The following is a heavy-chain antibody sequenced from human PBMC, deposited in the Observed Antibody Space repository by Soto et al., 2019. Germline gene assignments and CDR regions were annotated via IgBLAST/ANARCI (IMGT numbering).Heavy chain of an antibody. J-gene: IGHJ4*02. CDR2: IRNKANSYAT. CDR3: ISHSPEDMIRT. V-gene: IGHV3-73*02. CDR1: GFTFSGSS. Sequence: EVQLVESGGGLVQPGGSLKLSCAASGFTFSGSSVHLVRQASGKGLEWVGRIRNKANSYATAYAESVRGRFTISRDDSKNTAFLQMNSLNTEDTAVYYCISHSPEDMIRTWGQGTLVTVSS. D-gene: IGHD2-15*01.